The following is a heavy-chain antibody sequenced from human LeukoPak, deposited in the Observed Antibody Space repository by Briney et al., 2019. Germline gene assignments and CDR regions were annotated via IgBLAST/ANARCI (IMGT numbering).Heavy chain of an antibody. V-gene: IGHV3-53*01. Sequence: PGGSLRLSCAASGFTVSRNYMTWVRQAPGKGLEGVAVIYRGGCTYYEHSVNGRFTISSDNSKHTLYLQMNSLRAEDPAVYYCARAGPTGTNDAFDIWGQGTMVTVSS. CDR3: ARAGPTGTNDAFDI. CDR1: GFTVSRNY. J-gene: IGHJ3*02. D-gene: IGHD1-1*01. CDR2: IYRGGCT.